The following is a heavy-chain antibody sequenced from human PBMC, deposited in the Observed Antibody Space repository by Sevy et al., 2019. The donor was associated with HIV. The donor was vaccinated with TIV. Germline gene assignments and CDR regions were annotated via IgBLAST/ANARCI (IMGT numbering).Heavy chain of an antibody. CDR2: IYYSGST. V-gene: IGHV4-39*01. D-gene: IGHD3-9*01. Sequence: SETLSLTCTVSGGSISSSSYYWGWIRQPPGKGLEWIGSIYYSGSTYYNPSLKSRVTISVDTSKNQFSLKLRSVTAADTAVYYCATQRVLRYFDWLPQLDYWGQGTLVTVSS. CDR3: ATQRVLRYFDWLPQLDY. J-gene: IGHJ4*02. CDR1: GGSISSSSYY.